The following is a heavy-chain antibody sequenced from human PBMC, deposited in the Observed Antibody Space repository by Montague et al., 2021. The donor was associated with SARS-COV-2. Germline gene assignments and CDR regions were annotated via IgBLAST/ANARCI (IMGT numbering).Heavy chain of an antibody. V-gene: IGHV6-1*01. CDR3: ASSGITLTGLDAFDI. D-gene: IGHD3-9*01. Sequence: CAISGDSVSSKSVAWNWIRQSPSRGLGWLGRTYYRSKWDSDYAESVKRRLVITPDTSKNQVSLQSNSVIPEDTAVYFCASSGITLTGLDAFDIWGQGTMVTVSS. J-gene: IGHJ3*02. CDR2: TYYRSKWDS. CDR1: GDSVSSKSVA.